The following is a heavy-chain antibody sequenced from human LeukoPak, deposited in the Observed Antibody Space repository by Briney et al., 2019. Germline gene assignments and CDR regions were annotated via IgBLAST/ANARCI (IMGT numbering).Heavy chain of an antibody. J-gene: IGHJ4*02. CDR1: GGSISSSSYY. CDR2: IYYSGST. V-gene: IGHV4-39*07. D-gene: IGHD6-6*01. Sequence: SETLSLTCTVSGGSISSSSYYWGWIRQPPGKGLEWIGSIYYSGSTYYNPSLKSRVTISVDTSKNQFSLKLSSVTAADTAVYYCARDRIAARPSFDYWGQGTLVTVSS. CDR3: ARDRIAARPSFDY.